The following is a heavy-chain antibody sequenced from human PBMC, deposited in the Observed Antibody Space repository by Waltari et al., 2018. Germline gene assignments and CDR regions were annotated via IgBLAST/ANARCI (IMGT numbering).Heavy chain of an antibody. CDR2: IYHAGDT. J-gene: IGHJ4*02. CDR3: SRQVLGYCTSAACRRLES. CDR1: GYPINSGYY. Sequence: QVQLQESGPGPVKPSETLSLTCDVSGYPINSGYYWGWCRQSSGKGLEWIATIYHAGDTFYNPSLKSRVTISMDTSKNQFSLKLNSVTAADTAVYFCSRQVLGYCTSAACRRLESWGQGTLVTVSS. D-gene: IGHD2-2*03. V-gene: IGHV4-38-2*01.